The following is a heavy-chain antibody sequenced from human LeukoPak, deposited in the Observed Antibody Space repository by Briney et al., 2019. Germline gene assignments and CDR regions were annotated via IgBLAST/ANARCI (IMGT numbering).Heavy chain of an antibody. CDR3: ARAVLGSWSGYYLDY. V-gene: IGHV4-34*01. D-gene: IGHD3-3*01. J-gene: IGHJ4*02. CDR1: GGSFSGYY. CDR2: INHSGST. Sequence: SETLSLTCAVYGGSFSGYYWSWIRQPPGKGLEWIGEINHSGSTNYNPSLKSRVTISVDTSKNQFSLKLSSVTAADTAVYYCARAVLGSWSGYYLDYWGQGTLVTVSS.